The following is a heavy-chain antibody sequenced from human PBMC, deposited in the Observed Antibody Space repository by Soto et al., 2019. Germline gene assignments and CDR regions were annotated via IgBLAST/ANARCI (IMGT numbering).Heavy chain of an antibody. D-gene: IGHD1-1*01. CDR2: IYYSGST. V-gene: IGHV4-39*01. Sequence: SETLSLTCTVSGGSISSSSYYWGWISQPPGKGLEWIGSIYYSGSTYYNPSLKSRVTISVDTSKNQFSLKLSSVTAADTAVYYCARPLGTSGYGMDVWGQGTTVTVSS. CDR1: GGSISSSSYY. J-gene: IGHJ6*02. CDR3: ARPLGTSGYGMDV.